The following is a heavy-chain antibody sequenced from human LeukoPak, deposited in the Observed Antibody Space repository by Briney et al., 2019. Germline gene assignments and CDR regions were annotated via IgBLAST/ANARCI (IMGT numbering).Heavy chain of an antibody. V-gene: IGHV4-59*01. Sequence: SETLSLTCTVSGGSISSYYWSWIRQPPGKGLEWIGYIYYSGSTNYNPSLKSRVTISVDTSKNQFSLKLSSVTAADTAVYYCARRRAPGGWLDLGGRAPLVTVSS. CDR2: IYYSGST. CDR1: GGSISSYY. CDR3: ARRRAPGGWLDL. J-gene: IGHJ2*01. D-gene: IGHD5-24*01.